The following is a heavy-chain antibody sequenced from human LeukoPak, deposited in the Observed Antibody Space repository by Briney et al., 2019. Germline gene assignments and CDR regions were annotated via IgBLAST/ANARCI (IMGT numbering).Heavy chain of an antibody. CDR3: ARQTSIAAPLGY. D-gene: IGHD6-6*01. CDR1: GGSISSYY. CDR2: IYYSGST. V-gene: IGHV4-59*08. J-gene: IGHJ4*02. Sequence: SETPSLTCTVSGGSISSYYWSWIRQPPGKGLEWIGYIYYSGSTNYNPSLKSRVTISVDTSKNQFSLKLSSVTAADTAVYYCARQTSIAAPLGYWGQGTLVTVSS.